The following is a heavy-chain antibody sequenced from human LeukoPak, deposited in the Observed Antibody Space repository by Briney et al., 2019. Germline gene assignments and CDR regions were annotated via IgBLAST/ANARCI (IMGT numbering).Heavy chain of an antibody. V-gene: IGHV3-20*04. D-gene: IGHD5-12*01. CDR2: IDWNGGST. CDR3: ARSLGSGFYYFDF. J-gene: IGHJ4*02. CDR1: GFSFDDYG. Sequence: GGSLRLSCAASGFSFDDYGMSWVRHAPGKGLEWVSGIDWNGGSTGYAESVKGRFTISRGNAKNSLYLQLNSLTAEDTALYYCARSLGSGFYYFDFWGQGTLVTVSS.